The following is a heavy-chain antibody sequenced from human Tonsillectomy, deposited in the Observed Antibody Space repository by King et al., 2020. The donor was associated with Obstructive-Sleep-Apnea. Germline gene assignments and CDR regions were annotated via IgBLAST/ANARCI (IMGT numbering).Heavy chain of an antibody. J-gene: IGHJ4*02. CDR1: GGSISSYY. CDR2: IYHSGSI. V-gene: IGHV4-59*01. D-gene: IGHD3-22*01. Sequence: VQLQESGPGLVKPSETLSLICTVSGGSISSYYWSWIRQPPGKGLEWVGYIYHSGSINYNPSLKSRLNISVDKSKNHFSLNLSSVTAADTAVYYCARERSYDSSGYYRGSHYFDYWGQGILVTVSS. CDR3: ARERSYDSSGYYRGSHYFDY.